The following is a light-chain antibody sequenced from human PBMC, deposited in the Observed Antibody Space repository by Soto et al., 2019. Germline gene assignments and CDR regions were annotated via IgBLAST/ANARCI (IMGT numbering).Light chain of an antibody. CDR3: SSYTSSSPIYV. CDR2: EVS. Sequence: QCALTEPSSLSGSPGQSITISCTGTSSDVGGYNYVSWYQQHPGKAPKLMIYEVSNRPSGVSNRFSGSKSGNTASLAISGLQAEDEADYYCSSYTSSSPIYVFGTGTKVNVL. CDR1: SSDVGGYNY. J-gene: IGLJ1*01. V-gene: IGLV2-14*01.